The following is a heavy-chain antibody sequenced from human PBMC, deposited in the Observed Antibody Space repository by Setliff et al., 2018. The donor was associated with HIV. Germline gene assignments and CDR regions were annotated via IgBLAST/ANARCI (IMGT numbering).Heavy chain of an antibody. CDR2: IHYSGST. J-gene: IGHJ3*02. V-gene: IGHV4-59*08. D-gene: IGHD5-18*01. CDR1: GGSISSYY. Sequence: SETLSLTCTVSGGSISSYYWTWTRQPPGKGLDWIGNIHYSGSTYYNSSLKSRVTISIDTSKNQFSLKLSSVTAADTAVYYCARPRYTYGTPPAFDIWGRGTVVTVSS. CDR3: ARPRYTYGTPPAFDI.